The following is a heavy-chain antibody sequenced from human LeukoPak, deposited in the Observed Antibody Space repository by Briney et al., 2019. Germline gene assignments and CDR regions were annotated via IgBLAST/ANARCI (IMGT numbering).Heavy chain of an antibody. J-gene: IGHJ4*02. Sequence: NPSETLSLTCTVSGGSINGYYWSWIRQPPGRGLEWIAYIYYSGTTKYNPALQSRVTISVDTSNNQFSLKLSSVTAADTAVYYCARHGGSYFPYWGQGTLVTVSS. CDR2: IYYSGTT. CDR1: GGSINGYY. D-gene: IGHD1-26*01. V-gene: IGHV4-59*08. CDR3: ARHGGSYFPY.